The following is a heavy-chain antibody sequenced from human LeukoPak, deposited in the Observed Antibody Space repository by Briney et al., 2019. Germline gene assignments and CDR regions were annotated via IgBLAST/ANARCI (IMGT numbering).Heavy chain of an antibody. Sequence: SVKVSCRASGGTFSSYAISWVRQAPGQGLEWMGGIIPIFGTANYAQKFQGRVTITADESTSTAYMELSSLRSEDTAVYYCARATTVVTLLFDYWGQGTLVTVSS. V-gene: IGHV1-69*01. CDR3: ARATTVVTLLFDY. CDR1: GGTFSSYA. D-gene: IGHD4-23*01. J-gene: IGHJ4*02. CDR2: IIPIFGTA.